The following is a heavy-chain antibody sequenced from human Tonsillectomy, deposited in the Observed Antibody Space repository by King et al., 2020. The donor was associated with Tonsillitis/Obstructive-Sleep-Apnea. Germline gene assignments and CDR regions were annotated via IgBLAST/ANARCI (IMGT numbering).Heavy chain of an antibody. V-gene: IGHV2-5*02. CDR1: GFSLSTSAVG. J-gene: IGHJ4*02. D-gene: IGHD6-6*01. CDR3: AHRLEYSRSSWGFDY. Sequence: ITLKESGPTLVKPTQTLTLTCTFSGFSLSTSAVGVGWIRQPPGKSLEWLALIYWDDDKRYSPSLKSRLTINNDTSKNQVVLTMTNMDPVDTATFYCAHRLEYSRSSWGFDYWGQGALVTVSS. CDR2: IYWDDDK.